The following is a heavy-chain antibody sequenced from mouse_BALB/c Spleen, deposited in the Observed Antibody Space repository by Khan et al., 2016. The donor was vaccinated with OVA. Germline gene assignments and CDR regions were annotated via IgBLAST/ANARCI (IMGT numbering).Heavy chain of an antibody. V-gene: IGHV1S135*01. Sequence: VQLKESGPELVSPGASVKVSCKASGYSFIDYNMYWVKQGHGKSLEWIGYIDPYNGGTSYNQKFKGKATLTVDKSSSTAFMHLNRLTSVDSAVXHCALIYYYGTGFDYWGQGTTLTVSS. D-gene: IGHD1-1*01. CDR1: GYSFIDYN. CDR3: ALIYYYGTGFDY. CDR2: IDPYNGGT. J-gene: IGHJ2*01.